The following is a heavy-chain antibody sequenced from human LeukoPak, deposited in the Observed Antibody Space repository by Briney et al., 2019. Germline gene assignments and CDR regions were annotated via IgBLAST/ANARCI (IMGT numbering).Heavy chain of an antibody. CDR3: ARDWTLRDSSGWSQLFDY. D-gene: IGHD6-19*01. Sequence: PGRSLRLSCAASGFTFSSYAMHWVRQAPGKGLEWVAVIWFDGSNKYYVDSVKGRFTISRDNSKNTLYLQMNSLSAEDTAVYYCARDWTLRDSSGWSQLFDYWGQGTLVTVSS. J-gene: IGHJ4*02. V-gene: IGHV3-33*01. CDR1: GFTFSSYA. CDR2: IWFDGSNK.